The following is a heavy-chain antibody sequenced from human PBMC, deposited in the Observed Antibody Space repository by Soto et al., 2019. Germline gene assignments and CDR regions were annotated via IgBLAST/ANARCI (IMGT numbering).Heavy chain of an antibody. Sequence: ASVKVSCKAPEDTFTSYYINWVRQAHGQGLEWMGIINPNGGSTRYAQKFQGRATFTRDTPASTVYLELRSLRSDDTAFYYCAISSGVVFGIIIVGSNWFGSWGQGTLVTVSS. D-gene: IGHD1-26*01. CDR2: INPNGGST. V-gene: IGHV1-46*01. J-gene: IGHJ5*01. CDR1: EDTFTSYY. CDR3: AISSGVVFGIIIVGSNWFGS.